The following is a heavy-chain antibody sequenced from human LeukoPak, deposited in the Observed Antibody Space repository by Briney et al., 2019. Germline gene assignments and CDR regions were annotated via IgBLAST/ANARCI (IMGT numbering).Heavy chain of an antibody. CDR3: ARQDLWQHCDS. J-gene: IGHJ4*02. CDR2: ISYDGSNK. CDR1: GFTFSSHA. Sequence: PGRSLRLSCAASGFTFSSHAMHWVRQAPGKGLEWVAVISYDGSNKYYADSVKGRFTISRDNSKNTLYLQMNSLRAEDTAVYSCARQDLWQHCDSWGQGALVTVSS. V-gene: IGHV3-30-3*01. D-gene: IGHD2-21*01.